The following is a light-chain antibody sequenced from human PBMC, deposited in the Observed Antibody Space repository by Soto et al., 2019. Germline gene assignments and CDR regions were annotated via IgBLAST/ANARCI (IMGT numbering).Light chain of an antibody. V-gene: IGLV1-44*01. CDR2: DNK. CDR1: SSNIGTNP. Sequence: QSVLTQPPSASGTPGQRVTISCSGGSSNIGTNPVAWYQQLPGMAPKLLIDDNKKRPSAVADRFSGSKSGSSASLAISGLQSDDEADYFGGVWEASLNGYVFGSGTKVTVL. CDR3: GVWEASLNGYV. J-gene: IGLJ1*01.